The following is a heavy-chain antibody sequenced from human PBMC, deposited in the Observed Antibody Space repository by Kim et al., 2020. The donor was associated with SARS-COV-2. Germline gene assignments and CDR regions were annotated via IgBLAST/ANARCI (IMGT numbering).Heavy chain of an antibody. J-gene: IGHJ4*02. CDR2: INPSGGST. Sequence: ASVKVSCKASGYTFTSYYMHWVRQAPGQGLEWMGIINPSGGSTSYAQKFQGRVTMTRDTSTSTVYMELSSLRSEDTAVYYCASEGDIVVVPAAPAPFDYWGQGTLVTVSS. CDR1: GYTFTSYY. V-gene: IGHV1-46*01. CDR3: ASEGDIVVVPAAPAPFDY. D-gene: IGHD2-2*01.